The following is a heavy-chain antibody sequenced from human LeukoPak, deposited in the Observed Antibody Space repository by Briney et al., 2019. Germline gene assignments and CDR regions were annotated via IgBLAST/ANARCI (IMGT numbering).Heavy chain of an antibody. J-gene: IGHJ6*02. V-gene: IGHV3-33*01. CDR1: GFTFSSYG. D-gene: IGHD3-22*01. Sequence: GGSLRLSCAASGFTFSSYGMHWVRQAPGKGLEWVAVIWYDGSNKYYADSVKGRFTISRDNSKNTLHLQMNSLRAEDTAVYYCARDPSSGFSYYYGMDVWGQGTTVTVSS. CDR2: IWYDGSNK. CDR3: ARDPSSGFSYYYGMDV.